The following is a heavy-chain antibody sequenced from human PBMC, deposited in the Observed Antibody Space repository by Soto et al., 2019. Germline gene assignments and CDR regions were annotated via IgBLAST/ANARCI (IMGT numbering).Heavy chain of an antibody. CDR1: GYTLNTYG. D-gene: IGHD3-16*01. CDR3: ARVDLGDFDF. CDR2: ISAYNRNT. Sequence: VLLMQSGAEVKKTGASVKVSCKASGYTLNTYGISWVRQAPGQGLEWMGWISAYNRNTNYAQKFQGRVTMTTDTSTSTAYMKLRSLRSDDTAVYYCARVDLGDFDFWGQGTLVTVSS. V-gene: IGHV1-18*01. J-gene: IGHJ4*02.